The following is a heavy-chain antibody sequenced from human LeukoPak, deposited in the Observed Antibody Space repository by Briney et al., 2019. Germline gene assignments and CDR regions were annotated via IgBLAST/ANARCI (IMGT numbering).Heavy chain of an antibody. CDR1: AGSFSGYY. Sequence: PSETLSLTCADYAGSFSGYYWSWIRQPPGKGLEWIGEINHSGSTNYNPSLKSRVTISVDTSKNQFSLKLSSVTAADTAVYCCARGKPSYDFWSGYYRDYFDYWGQGTLVTVSS. CDR3: ARGKPSYDFWSGYYRDYFDY. CDR2: INHSGST. D-gene: IGHD3-3*01. V-gene: IGHV4-34*01. J-gene: IGHJ4*02.